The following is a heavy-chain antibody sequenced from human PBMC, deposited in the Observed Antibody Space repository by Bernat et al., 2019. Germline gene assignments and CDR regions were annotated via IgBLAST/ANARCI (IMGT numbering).Heavy chain of an antibody. J-gene: IGHJ4*02. CDR3: ARDSGYSSGWQNFDY. V-gene: IGHV3-30*02. D-gene: IGHD6-19*01. CDR1: GFTFSSYG. CDR2: IRYDGSNK. Sequence: QVQLVESGGGVVQPGGSLRLSCAASGFTFSSYGMHWVRQAPGKGLEWVAFIRYDGSNKYYADSVKGRFTISRDNSKNTLYLQMNSLRAEDTAVYYCARDSGYSSGWQNFDYWGQGTLVTVSS.